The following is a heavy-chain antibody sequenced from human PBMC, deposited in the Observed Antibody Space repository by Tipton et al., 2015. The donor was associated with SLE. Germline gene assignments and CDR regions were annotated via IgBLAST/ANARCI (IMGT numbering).Heavy chain of an antibody. Sequence: SLRLSCAASGFTFHSFWMSWVRQAPGKGLEWVANMKQDGSERYYADSVNGRFTISRDNAKNSLYLQMNSLRADDTAVYYCARGYGALADYWGQGTLVTVSS. V-gene: IGHV3-7*01. CDR3: ARGYGALADY. J-gene: IGHJ4*02. CDR2: MKQDGSER. D-gene: IGHD4-17*01. CDR1: GFTFHSFW.